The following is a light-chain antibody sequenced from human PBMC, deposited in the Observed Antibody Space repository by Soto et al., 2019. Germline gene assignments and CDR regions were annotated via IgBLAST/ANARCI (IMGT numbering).Light chain of an antibody. CDR3: QQYNNWPLLT. CDR2: GAS. Sequence: EIVMTQSPATLSVSPGERATLSCRASQSVSSNLAWYQQKPGQAPRLLIYGASTRATGIPARFSGSGSGTEFTLTISSLQPEDVAVYYCQQYNNWPLLTFGGGTKVEIK. CDR1: QSVSSN. V-gene: IGKV3-15*01. J-gene: IGKJ4*01.